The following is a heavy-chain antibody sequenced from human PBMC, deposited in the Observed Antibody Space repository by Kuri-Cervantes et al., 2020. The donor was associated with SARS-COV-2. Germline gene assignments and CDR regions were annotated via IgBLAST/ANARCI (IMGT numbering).Heavy chain of an antibody. CDR3: ARDIHDYDFWIISP. J-gene: IGHJ5*02. CDR1: GGSIGSHY. D-gene: IGHD3-3*01. V-gene: IGHV4-59*11. Sequence: GSLRLSCTVSGGSIGSHYWSWIRQPPVKGLEWVGYIYYSGSTNYNPSLKSRVTISVDTSKNQFSLKLSSVTAADTAVYYCARDIHDYDFWIISPWGQGTLVTVSS. CDR2: IYYSGST.